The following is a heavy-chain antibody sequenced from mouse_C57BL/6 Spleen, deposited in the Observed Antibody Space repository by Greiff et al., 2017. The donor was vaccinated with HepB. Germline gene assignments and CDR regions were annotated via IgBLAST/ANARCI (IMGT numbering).Heavy chain of an antibody. J-gene: IGHJ2*01. CDR2: ISSGSSTI. V-gene: IGHV5-17*01. CDR3: ARAGALDY. D-gene: IGHD3-1*01. Sequence: EVQRVESGGGLVKPGGSLKLSCAASGFTFSDYGMHWVRQAPEEGLEWVAYISSGSSTIYYADTVKGRFTISRDNAKNTLFLQMTSLRSEDTAMYYCARAGALDYWGQGTTLTVSS. CDR1: GFTFSDYG.